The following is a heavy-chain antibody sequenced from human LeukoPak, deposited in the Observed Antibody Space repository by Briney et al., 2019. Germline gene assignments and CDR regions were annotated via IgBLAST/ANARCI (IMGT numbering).Heavy chain of an antibody. J-gene: IGHJ5*02. CDR1: GYTSTSYY. V-gene: IGHV1-46*01. CDR3: ARDNSVEDTAWWFDP. Sequence: ASVKVSCKAFGYTSTSYYMHWVRQAPGQGLEWMGIINPSGGSTSYAQKFQGRVTMTRDMSTSTDYMELSSLRSEDTAVYYCARDNSVEDTAWWFDPWGQGTLVTVSS. CDR2: INPSGGST. D-gene: IGHD4-23*01.